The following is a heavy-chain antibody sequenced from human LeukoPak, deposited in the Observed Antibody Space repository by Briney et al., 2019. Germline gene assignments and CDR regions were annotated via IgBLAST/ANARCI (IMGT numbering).Heavy chain of an antibody. D-gene: IGHD3-22*01. V-gene: IGHV3-21*01. Sequence: GGSLRLSCAASGFTFSSYSMNWVRQAPGKGLEWVSSISSSSSYIYYADSVKGRFTISRDTAKNSLYLQMNSLRAEDTAVYYCGRDRGAYYYDSSGSPRTYNWFDPWGQGTLVTVSS. CDR1: GFTFSSYS. CDR2: ISSSSSYI. J-gene: IGHJ5*02. CDR3: GRDRGAYYYDSSGSPRTYNWFDP.